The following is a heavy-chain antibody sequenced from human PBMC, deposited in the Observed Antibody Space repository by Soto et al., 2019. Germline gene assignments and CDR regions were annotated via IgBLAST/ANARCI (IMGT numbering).Heavy chain of an antibody. V-gene: IGHV3-23*01. CDR2: ISGSGGST. J-gene: IGHJ6*02. Sequence: GGSLRLSCAASGFTFSSYAMSWVRQAPGKGLEWVSAISGSGGSTYYADSVKGRFTISRDNSKNTLYLQMNSLRAEDTAVYYCARDLIPGGDWYYYYYGMDVWGQGTTVTVSS. CDR1: GFTFSSYA. D-gene: IGHD2-21*02. CDR3: ARDLIPGGDWYYYYYGMDV.